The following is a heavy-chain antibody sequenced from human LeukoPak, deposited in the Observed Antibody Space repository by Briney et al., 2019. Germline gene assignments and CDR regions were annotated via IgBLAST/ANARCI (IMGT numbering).Heavy chain of an antibody. D-gene: IGHD2-15*01. Sequence: SQTLSLTCAISGDSVSSNSAAWNWIRQSPSRGLEWLGRTYYRSKWYNDYAVSVKSRITINPDTSKNQFSLQLNSVTPEDTAVYYCARALCSGGSCYYNWFDPWGQGTLVTVSS. J-gene: IGHJ5*02. CDR2: TYYRSKWYN. CDR1: GDSVSSNSAA. V-gene: IGHV6-1*01. CDR3: ARALCSGGSCYYNWFDP.